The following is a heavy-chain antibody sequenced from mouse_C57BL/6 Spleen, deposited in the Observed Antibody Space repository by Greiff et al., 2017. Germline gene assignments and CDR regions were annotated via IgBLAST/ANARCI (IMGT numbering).Heavy chain of an antibody. CDR1: GYSFTGYY. V-gene: IGHV1-42*01. CDR2: INPSTGGT. Sequence: VQLQQSGPELVKPGASVKISCKASGYSFTGYYMNWVKQSPEKSLEWIGEINPSTGGTTYNQKFKAKATLTVDKSSSPAYMQLKSLTSEDSSVYYCARVYYGNPWFAYWGQGTLVTVSA. J-gene: IGHJ3*01. CDR3: ARVYYGNPWFAY. D-gene: IGHD2-1*01.